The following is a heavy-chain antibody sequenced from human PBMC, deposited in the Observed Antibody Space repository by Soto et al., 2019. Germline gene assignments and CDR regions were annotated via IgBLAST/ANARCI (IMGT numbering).Heavy chain of an antibody. V-gene: IGHV5-51*01. CDR3: ARHNIGSGWYGGASTGPLKVYYYGMDV. Sequence: GESLKISCKGSGYSFTSYWIGWVRQMPGKGLEWMGIIYPGDSGTRYSPSFQGQVTISADKSISTAYLQWSSLKASDTAMYYCARHNIGSGWYGGASTGPLKVYYYGMDVWGQGTTVTVSS. CDR1: GYSFTSYW. D-gene: IGHD6-19*01. CDR2: IYPGDSGT. J-gene: IGHJ6*02.